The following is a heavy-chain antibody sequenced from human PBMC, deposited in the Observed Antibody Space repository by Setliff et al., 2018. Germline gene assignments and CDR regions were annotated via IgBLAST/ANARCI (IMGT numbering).Heavy chain of an antibody. V-gene: IGHV1-2*02. J-gene: IGHJ3*01. Sequence: GASVKVSCKASGYSFTDYYMHWVRQVPGRGLEWMGWINPNSGGREYAEAFQGRITMTGDTFIKTAFMELSGLTSDDTAVYYCAGPFDVGPYPRPIDGLDLWGQGTRVTVSS. CDR1: GYSFTDYY. D-gene: IGHD3-9*01. CDR2: INPNSGGR. CDR3: AGPFDVGPYPRPIDGLDL.